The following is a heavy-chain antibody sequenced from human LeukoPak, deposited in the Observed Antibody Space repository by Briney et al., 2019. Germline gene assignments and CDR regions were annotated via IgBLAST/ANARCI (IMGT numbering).Heavy chain of an antibody. D-gene: IGHD6-13*01. CDR1: GYSFTSNW. CDR3: ARQAGGGIGFVIDY. CDR2: IYPGDLET. Sequence: GEPRKISGQSSGYSFTSNWIGWVRQLPGKGLEWMGIIYPGDLETRSNPSFQGQVTISADKSTSTAYLQWSSLRASDTAMYYCARQAGGGIGFVIDYWGQGTLVTVSS. J-gene: IGHJ4*02. V-gene: IGHV5-51*01.